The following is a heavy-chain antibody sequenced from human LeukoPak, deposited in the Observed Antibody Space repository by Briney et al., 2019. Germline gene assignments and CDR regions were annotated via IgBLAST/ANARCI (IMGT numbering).Heavy chain of an antibody. CDR2: TYYRSKWSS. CDR3: ARDRGTTMGFDY. CDR1: GDSVSSNTAA. Sequence: SQTLSLTCAISGDSVSSNTAAWNWVRQSLSRGLEWLGRTYYRSKWSSDYAVSVKSRITINPDTSKNQFTLQLTSVTPEDTAVYYCARDRGTTMGFDYWGQGTLVTVSP. V-gene: IGHV6-1*01. J-gene: IGHJ4*02. D-gene: IGHD1-1*01.